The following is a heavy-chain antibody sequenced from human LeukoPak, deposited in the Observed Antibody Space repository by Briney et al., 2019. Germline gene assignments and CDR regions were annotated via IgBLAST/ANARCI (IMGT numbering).Heavy chain of an antibody. D-gene: IGHD3-10*01. J-gene: IGHJ3*02. Sequence: SETLSLTCTVSGGSISSSSYYWGWIRQPPGKGLKWIGSIYYSGSTYYNPSLKSRVTISVDTSKNQFSLKLSSVTAADTAVYYCARVTGGSTSYAFDIWGQGTMVTVSS. CDR1: GGSISSSSYY. CDR2: IYYSGST. CDR3: ARVTGGSTSYAFDI. V-gene: IGHV4-39*07.